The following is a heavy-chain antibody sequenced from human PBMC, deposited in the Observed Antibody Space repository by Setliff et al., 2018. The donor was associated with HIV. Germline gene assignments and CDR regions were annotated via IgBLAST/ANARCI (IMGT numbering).Heavy chain of an antibody. D-gene: IGHD3-10*01. CDR2: IFHTGSA. CDR1: YYSVNTSYY. J-gene: IGHJ4*02. CDR3: ARHPGSGSYTIPYHFDY. Sequence: PSETLSLTCVVSYYSVNTSYYWGWIRQSPGKGLQWIGSIFHTGSAYYNPSLKSRVILSIDTAKNEYSLKLSSVTAPDTAVYYCARHPGSGSYTIPYHFDYWGQGRLVTVSS. V-gene: IGHV4-38-2*01.